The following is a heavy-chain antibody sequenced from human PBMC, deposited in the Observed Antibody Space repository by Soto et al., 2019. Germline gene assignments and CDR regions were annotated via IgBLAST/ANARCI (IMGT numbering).Heavy chain of an antibody. CDR3: ATDLYGIGFDP. Sequence: ASVKVSCKVSGYTLTELSMHWGRQTPGKWIDGMGGLDPEVGETIYAQKFQGRVTKTEGTSTDTAYVDLSILRSETTAVYYSATDLYGIGFDPWGQGPLVTVSS. V-gene: IGHV1-24*01. J-gene: IGHJ5*02. D-gene: IGHD2-8*01. CDR2: LDPEVGET. CDR1: GYTLTELS.